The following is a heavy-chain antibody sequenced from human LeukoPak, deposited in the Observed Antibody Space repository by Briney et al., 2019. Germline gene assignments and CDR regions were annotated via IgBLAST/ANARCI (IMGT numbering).Heavy chain of an antibody. V-gene: IGHV1-18*01. Sequence: GASVKVSCKASGSTFTSYGISWVRQAPGQGLEWMGWISAYNGNTNYAQKLQGRVTMTTDTSTSTAYMELRSLRSDDTAVYYCARTITMVRGVIITNNWFDPWGQGTLVTVSS. CDR2: ISAYNGNT. CDR1: GSTFTSYG. J-gene: IGHJ5*02. D-gene: IGHD3-10*01. CDR3: ARTITMVRGVIITNNWFDP.